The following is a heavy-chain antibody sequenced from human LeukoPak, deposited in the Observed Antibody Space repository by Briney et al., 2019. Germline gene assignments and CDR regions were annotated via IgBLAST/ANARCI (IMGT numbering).Heavy chain of an antibody. Sequence: ASVKVSCKASGYTFTSYDINWVRQATGQGLEWMGWMNPNSGNTGYAQKFQGRVTITTDESTSTAYMELSSLRSEDTAVYYCAREKNDYSNKWGSFDPWGQGTLVTVSS. D-gene: IGHD4-11*01. CDR2: MNPNSGNT. J-gene: IGHJ5*02. CDR3: AREKNDYSNKWGSFDP. CDR1: GYTFTSYD. V-gene: IGHV1-8*01.